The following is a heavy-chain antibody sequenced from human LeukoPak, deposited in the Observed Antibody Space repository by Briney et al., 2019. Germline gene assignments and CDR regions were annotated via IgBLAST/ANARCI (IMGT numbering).Heavy chain of an antibody. J-gene: IGHJ4*02. CDR1: GYTFTSYG. D-gene: IGHD6-19*01. V-gene: IGHV1-18*01. CDR2: ISAYNGNT. CDR3: ARDRASSGWESGFGY. Sequence: ASVEVSCKASGYTFTSYGISWVRQAPGQGLEWMGWISAYNGNTNYAQKLQGRVTMTTDTSTSTAYMELSSLRSEDTVVYYCARDRASSGWESGFGYWGQGTLVTVSS.